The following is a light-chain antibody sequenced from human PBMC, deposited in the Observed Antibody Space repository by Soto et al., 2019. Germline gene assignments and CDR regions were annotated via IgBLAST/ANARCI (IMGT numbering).Light chain of an antibody. CDR1: QGIAPY. V-gene: IGKV1-27*01. J-gene: IGKJ4*01. CDR3: QKYTSSPLT. CDR2: ATS. Sequence: DVQMTQSPSSLSAFVGDRVTITCRASQGIAPYLAWFQQKPGKVPKLLIYATSTLRSGVPSRFSGSGSGTDFTLTINSLQPEDVGTYYCQKYTSSPLTFGGGTKLEIK.